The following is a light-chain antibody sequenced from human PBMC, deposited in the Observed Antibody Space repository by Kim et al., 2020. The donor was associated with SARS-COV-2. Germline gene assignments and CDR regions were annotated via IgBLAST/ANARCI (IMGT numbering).Light chain of an antibody. CDR2: QDN. V-gene: IGLV3-1*01. Sequence: SYELTQPPSVSVSPGQTASITCSGDKLGDKYACWYQQKPGQSPVLVIYQDNKRPSGIPERFSGSNSGNTATLTISGTQAMDEADYYCQAWDSSTAGVVFG. CDR1: KLGDKY. J-gene: IGLJ2*01. CDR3: QAWDSSTAGVV.